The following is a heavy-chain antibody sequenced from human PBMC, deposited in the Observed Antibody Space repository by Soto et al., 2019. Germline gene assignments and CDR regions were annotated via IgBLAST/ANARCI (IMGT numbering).Heavy chain of an antibody. D-gene: IGHD2-2*02. CDR1: GFTFSSYW. J-gene: IGHJ6*02. Sequence: PGGSLRISCAASGFTFSSYWMSWVRQAPGRGLEGVANINEDGSRKYYVDSVRGRFTISRDDAKSSLSLQMNNLRAEDTAVYYCSTLFGKPPCCTDVWGQGPSVT. CDR3: STLFGKPPCCTDV. CDR2: INEDGSRK. V-gene: IGHV3-7*02.